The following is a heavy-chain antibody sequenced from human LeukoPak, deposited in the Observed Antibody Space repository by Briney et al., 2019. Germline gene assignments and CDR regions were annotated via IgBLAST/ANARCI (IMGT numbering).Heavy chain of an antibody. V-gene: IGHV3-11*01. CDR1: GFTFSDYY. CDR2: ISSSGSTI. CDR3: ARDRGVTTVNWFDP. J-gene: IGHJ5*02. D-gene: IGHD4-17*01. Sequence: GGSLRLSCAASGFTFSDYYMSWIRQAPGKGLEWVSYISSSGSTIYYADSVKGRFTTSRDNAKNSLYLQMNSLRAEDTAVYYCARDRGVTTVNWFDPWGQGALATVSS.